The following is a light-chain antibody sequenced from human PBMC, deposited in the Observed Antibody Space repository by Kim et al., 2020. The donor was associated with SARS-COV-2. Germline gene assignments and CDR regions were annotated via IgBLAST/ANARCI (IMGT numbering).Light chain of an antibody. CDR2: AAS. J-gene: IGKJ1*01. V-gene: IGKV1-12*01. Sequence: VGDRVTITCQASQDISNYLNWYQQKPGKAPKLLIYAASSLQSGVPSRFSGSGSGTDFTLTISSLQPEDFATYYCQQANSFPPAWTFGQGTKVDIK. CDR3: QQANSFPPAWT. CDR1: QDISNY.